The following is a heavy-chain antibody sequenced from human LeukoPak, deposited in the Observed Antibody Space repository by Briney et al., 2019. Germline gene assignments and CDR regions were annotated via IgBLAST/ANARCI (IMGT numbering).Heavy chain of an antibody. CDR2: IRSKTDGGTT. D-gene: IGHD2-15*01. CDR3: TTDCSGGSCYTSPYYGMDV. CDR1: GFTFSNAW. J-gene: IGHJ6*02. V-gene: IGHV3-15*01. Sequence: GGSLRLSCAASGFTFSNAWMSWVRQAPGKGLEWVGRIRSKTDGGTTDYAAPVKGRFTISRDDSKNTLYLQMNSLKTEDTAVYYCTTDCSGGSCYTSPYYGMDVWGQGTTVTLSS.